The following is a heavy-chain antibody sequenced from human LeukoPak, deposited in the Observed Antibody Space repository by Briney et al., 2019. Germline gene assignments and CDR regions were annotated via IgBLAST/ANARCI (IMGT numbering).Heavy chain of an antibody. J-gene: IGHJ4*02. CDR1: GGSISSYY. V-gene: IGHV4-59*01. D-gene: IGHD3-22*01. Sequence: SETLSLTCTVSGGSISSYYWNWIRHPPGKGLEWIGRVFYSGSTNYNTSLKRRVTTSVDTSKNQFSLRLSAVTAADTAVFYCAGGGYDSSGYHDNYFDYWGQGTLVSVSS. CDR2: VFYSGST. CDR3: AGGGYDSSGYHDNYFDY.